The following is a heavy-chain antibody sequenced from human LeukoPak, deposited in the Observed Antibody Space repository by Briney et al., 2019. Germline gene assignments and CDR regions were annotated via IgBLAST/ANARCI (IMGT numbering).Heavy chain of an antibody. CDR3: ARSLRAVAGPTMFDY. D-gene: IGHD6-13*01. CDR2: IYHSGST. Sequence: SETLSLTCTVSGYSISSGYYWGWIRQPPGKGLEWIGSIYHSGSTYYNPSLKSRVTISVDTSKSQFSLKLSSVTAADTAVYYCARSLRAVAGPTMFDYWGQGTLVTVSS. V-gene: IGHV4-38-2*02. CDR1: GYSISSGYY. J-gene: IGHJ4*02.